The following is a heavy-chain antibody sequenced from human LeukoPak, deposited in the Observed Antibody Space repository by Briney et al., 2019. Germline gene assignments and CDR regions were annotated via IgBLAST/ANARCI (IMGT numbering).Heavy chain of an antibody. CDR2: INPNSGGT. V-gene: IGHV1-2*02. Sequence: ASVKVSFTASGYTFTVYYMHWVRQAPGQGLGWVGWINPNSGGTNYSQKFQGRVTITRDTSISTAYMELSRLRSDDRAVYYCAREEFGYCSSTSCSQWGQGTLVTVSS. CDR3: AREEFGYCSSTSCSQ. J-gene: IGHJ4*02. CDR1: GYTFTVYY. D-gene: IGHD2-2*03.